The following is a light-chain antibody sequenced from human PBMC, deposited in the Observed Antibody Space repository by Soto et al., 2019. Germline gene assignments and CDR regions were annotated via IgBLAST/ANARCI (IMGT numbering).Light chain of an antibody. Sequence: QAVVTQPPSVSGAPGQRVTISCTGSSSNIGAGYDVHWYQQLPGTAPKLLIYGNSNRPSGVPVRFSGSKSGTSASLAITGLQAEDEADYYCQSYDSSLRDVVFGGWTQLTVL. V-gene: IGLV1-40*01. CDR1: SSNIGAGYD. CDR2: GNS. CDR3: QSYDSSLRDVV. J-gene: IGLJ2*01.